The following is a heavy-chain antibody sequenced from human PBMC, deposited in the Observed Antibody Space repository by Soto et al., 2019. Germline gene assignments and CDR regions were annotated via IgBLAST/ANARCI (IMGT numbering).Heavy chain of an antibody. CDR1: GFIFDDYA. CDR2: ISWNSGSI. Sequence: PGGSLRLSCAASGFIFDDYAMHWVRQAPGKGLEWVSGISWNSGSIGYADSVKGRFTISRDNAKNSLYLQMNSLRAEDTALYYCAKDVEYSSSKGVSYFDYWGQGTLVTVSS. J-gene: IGHJ4*02. D-gene: IGHD6-6*01. V-gene: IGHV3-9*01. CDR3: AKDVEYSSSKGVSYFDY.